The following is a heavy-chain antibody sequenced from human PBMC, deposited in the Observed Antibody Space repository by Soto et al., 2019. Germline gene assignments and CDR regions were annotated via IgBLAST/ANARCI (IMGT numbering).Heavy chain of an antibody. V-gene: IGHV5-51*01. D-gene: IGHD2-2*01. CDR3: ARNWCSSTSCYSYYYYGMDV. Sequence: GESLKISCKGSGYSFTSYWIGWVRQMPGKGLEWMGIIYPGDSDTRYSPSFQGQVTISADKSISTAYLQWSSLKALDTAMYYCARNWCSSTSCYSYYYYGMDVWGQGTTVTVSS. J-gene: IGHJ6*02. CDR2: IYPGDSDT. CDR1: GYSFTSYW.